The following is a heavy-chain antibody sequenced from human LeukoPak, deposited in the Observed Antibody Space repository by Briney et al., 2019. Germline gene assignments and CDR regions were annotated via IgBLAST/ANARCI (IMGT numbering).Heavy chain of an antibody. CDR2: ISSSGSTI. CDR3: AKRGIVIRGILVIGYHQEAYHYDY. Sequence: SGGSLRLSCAASGFTFSDYYMSWIRQAPGKGLEWVSYISSSGSTIYYADSVKGRFTISRDNAKNSLYLQMTSLRAEDTAVYFCAKRGIVIRGILVIGYHQEAYHYDYWGQGVLVTVSS. CDR1: GFTFSDYY. J-gene: IGHJ4*02. V-gene: IGHV3-11*01. D-gene: IGHD3-10*01.